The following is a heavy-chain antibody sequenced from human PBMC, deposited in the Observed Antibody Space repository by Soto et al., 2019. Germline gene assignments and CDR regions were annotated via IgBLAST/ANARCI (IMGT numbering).Heavy chain of an antibody. CDR2: INHSGST. V-gene: IGHV4-34*01. CDR3: ARWYYDFWSGFFTHYFDP. D-gene: IGHD3-3*01. CDR1: GGSLSRYY. Sequence: PSETLCVTCGFYGGSLSRYYWSWIRQTPGKGLEWIAEINHSGSTNYNPSLASRVTISIDTSNNQFSLKLRSVTAADTAVYYCARWYYDFWSGFFTHYFDPWGQGTQVTVSS. J-gene: IGHJ5*02.